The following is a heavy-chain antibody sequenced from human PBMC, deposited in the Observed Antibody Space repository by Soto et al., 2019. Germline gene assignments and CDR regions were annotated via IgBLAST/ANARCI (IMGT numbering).Heavy chain of an antibody. CDR3: ARDWHHITMSPNWFDP. Sequence: TGGSLRLSCAASGFTFSSYSMNWVRQAPGKGLEWVSSISSSSSYIYYADSVKGRFTISRDNAKNSLYLQMNSLRAEDTAVYYCARDWHHITMSPNWFDPWGQGTLVTVSS. V-gene: IGHV3-21*01. D-gene: IGHD3-10*02. CDR2: ISSSSSYI. CDR1: GFTFSSYS. J-gene: IGHJ5*02.